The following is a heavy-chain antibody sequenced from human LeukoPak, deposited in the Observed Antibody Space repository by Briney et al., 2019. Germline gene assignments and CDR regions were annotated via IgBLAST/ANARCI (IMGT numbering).Heavy chain of an antibody. CDR3: AYNYDFWSGRNWFDP. V-gene: IGHV1-18*01. D-gene: IGHD3-3*01. J-gene: IGHJ5*02. CDR1: GYTFTSYG. CDR2: ISAYNGNT. Sequence: ASVKVSCKASGYTFTSYGISWVRQAPGQGLEWMGWISAYNGNTNYAQKLQGRVTMTTDTSTSTAYMELRSLRSDDTAVYYCAYNYDFWSGRNWFDPWGQGTLVTVSS.